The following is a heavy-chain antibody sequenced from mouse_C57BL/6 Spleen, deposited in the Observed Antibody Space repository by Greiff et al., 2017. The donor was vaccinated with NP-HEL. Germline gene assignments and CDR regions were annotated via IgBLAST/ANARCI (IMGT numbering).Heavy chain of an antibody. J-gene: IGHJ4*01. CDR2: IDPETGGT. D-gene: IGHD2-4*01. V-gene: IGHV1-15*01. CDR3: TSPYDYDPYYYAMDY. Sequence: QVQLQQSGAELVRPGASVTLSCKASGYTFTDYEMHWVKQTPVHGLEWIGAIDPETGGTAYNQKFKGKAILTADKSSSTAYMELRSLTSEDSAVYYCTSPYDYDPYYYAMDYWGQGTSVTVSS. CDR1: GYTFTDYE.